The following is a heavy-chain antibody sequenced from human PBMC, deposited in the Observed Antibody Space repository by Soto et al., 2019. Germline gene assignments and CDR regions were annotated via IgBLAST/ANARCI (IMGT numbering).Heavy chain of an antibody. D-gene: IGHD3-3*01. CDR1: GYTFTSYG. CDR2: ISAYNGNT. Sequence: QVQLVQSGAEVKKPGASVKVSCKASGYTFTSYGISWVRQAPGQGLEWMGWISAYNGNTNYAQKLQGRVTMTTDTSTSTAYMELRSLRSDDTAVYYCAIRQACDPPLEWLFDGMDVWGQGTTVTVSS. CDR3: AIRQACDPPLEWLFDGMDV. J-gene: IGHJ6*02. V-gene: IGHV1-18*01.